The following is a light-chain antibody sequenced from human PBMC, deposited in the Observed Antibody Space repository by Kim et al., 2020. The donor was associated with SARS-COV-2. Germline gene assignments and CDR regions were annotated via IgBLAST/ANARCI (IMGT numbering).Light chain of an antibody. CDR3: QVWDSSSDHPE. Sequence: APVKTARITCGGNNIGSKSVHWYQQKPGQAPVLVIYYDSDRPSGIPERFSGSNSGNTATLTISRVEAGDEADYYCQVWDSSSDHPEFGGGTQLTVL. V-gene: IGLV3-21*04. CDR2: YDS. CDR1: NIGSKS. J-gene: IGLJ3*02.